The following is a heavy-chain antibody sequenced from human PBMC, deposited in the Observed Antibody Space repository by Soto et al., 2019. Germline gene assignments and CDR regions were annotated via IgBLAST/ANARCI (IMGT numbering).Heavy chain of an antibody. V-gene: IGHV3-21*01. J-gene: IGHJ6*03. CDR1: GFTFSSYS. Sequence: GGSLRLSCAASGFTFSSYSMNWVRQAPGKGLEWVSSISSSSSYIYYADSVKGRFTISRDNAKNSLYLQMNSLRAEDTAVYYCARDGDDYGDYGRVYYYYMDVWGKGTAVTVSS. D-gene: IGHD4-17*01. CDR3: ARDGDDYGDYGRVYYYYMDV. CDR2: ISSSSSYI.